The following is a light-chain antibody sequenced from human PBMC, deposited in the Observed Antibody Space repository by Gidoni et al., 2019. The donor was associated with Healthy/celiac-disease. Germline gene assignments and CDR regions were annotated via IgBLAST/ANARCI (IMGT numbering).Light chain of an antibody. CDR1: QSVSSSY. V-gene: IGKV3-20*01. Sequence: ETVLTQSPGTLSLSPGERATLSCRASQSVSSSYLAWYQQKPGQAPRLLIYGASIRAAGIPDMFSGSASRTDFTLTISRLEPEDFAVYYCQQYGSSSYTFGQGTKLEIK. CDR2: GAS. J-gene: IGKJ2*01. CDR3: QQYGSSSYT.